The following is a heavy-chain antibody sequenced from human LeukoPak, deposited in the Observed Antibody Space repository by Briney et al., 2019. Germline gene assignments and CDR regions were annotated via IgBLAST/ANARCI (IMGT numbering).Heavy chain of an antibody. D-gene: IGHD3-22*01. CDR1: GCTFSSYS. V-gene: IGHV3-21*01. CDR3: ARLESEGYYDSSGTGY. Sequence: GRSLRLSCAASGCTFSSYSMNWVRQAPGKGLEWGSSISSIISCIYSADSVKGRFTISRDNAKNPLYLQMNSLSAEDTAVYYCARLESEGYYDSSGTGYWGQGTLVIVSS. CDR2: ISSIISCI. J-gene: IGHJ4*02.